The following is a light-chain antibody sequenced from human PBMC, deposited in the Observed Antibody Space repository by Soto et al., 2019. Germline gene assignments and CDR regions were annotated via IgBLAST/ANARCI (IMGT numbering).Light chain of an antibody. Sequence: QPVLTQPPSASGTPGQRVTISCSGGSSNIGSNTVNWYQQLPGTAPKLLIYSDNQRPSGVPDRFSGSKSGTSASLAISGLQSEDEADYHCAAWDDTLNGWVFGGGTQLTVL. CDR2: SDN. CDR3: AAWDDTLNGWV. CDR1: SSNIGSNT. J-gene: IGLJ3*02. V-gene: IGLV1-44*01.